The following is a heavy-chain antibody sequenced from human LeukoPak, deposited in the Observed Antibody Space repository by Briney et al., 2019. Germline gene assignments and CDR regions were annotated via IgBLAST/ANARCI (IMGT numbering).Heavy chain of an antibody. V-gene: IGHV1-8*03. Sequence: GASVKVSCKVSIYTFTSYDINWVRQATGQGLEGMGWMNPNSGNTGYAQKFQGRVTITRNTSISSAYMELSSLRSEDTAVYYCARSDYFDWLLGSNWFDPWGQGTLVTVSS. J-gene: IGHJ5*02. CDR3: ARSDYFDWLLGSNWFDP. CDR1: IYTFTSYD. D-gene: IGHD3-9*01. CDR2: MNPNSGNT.